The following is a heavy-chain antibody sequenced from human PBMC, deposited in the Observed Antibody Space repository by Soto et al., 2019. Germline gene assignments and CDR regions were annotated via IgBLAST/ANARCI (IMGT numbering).Heavy chain of an antibody. V-gene: IGHV1-69*01. Sequence: QVQLVQSGAEVKKPGSSVKVSCKASGDTFSSYAISWVRQAPGQGLEWMGGIITIFGTANYAQKFQGRVTITAAEATSTAYMELSSLRSEDTAVYYCARDGSGYRSRASPMDVWGQGTTVTVSS. CDR1: GDTFSSYA. D-gene: IGHD3-22*01. J-gene: IGHJ6*02. CDR2: IITIFGTA. CDR3: ARDGSGYRSRASPMDV.